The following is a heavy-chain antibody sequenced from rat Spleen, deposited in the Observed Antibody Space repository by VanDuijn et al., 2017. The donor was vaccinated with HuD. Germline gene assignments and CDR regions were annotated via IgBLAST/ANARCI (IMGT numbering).Heavy chain of an antibody. CDR3: VRYTAAFSFDY. D-gene: IGHD1-2*01. Sequence: EVQLQESGPGLVKPSQSLSLTCSVTGYSITSNYWVWIRKFPGNKMEWIGHISYSGSSSYSPSLKGRISITRDISKNQFFLQLNSVTTEDTAIYFCVRYTAAFSFDYWGQGVMVTVSS. CDR2: ISYSGSS. J-gene: IGHJ2*01. CDR1: GYSITSNY. V-gene: IGHV3-1*01.